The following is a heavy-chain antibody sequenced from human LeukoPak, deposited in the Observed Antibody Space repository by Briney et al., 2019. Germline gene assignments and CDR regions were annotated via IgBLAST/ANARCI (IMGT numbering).Heavy chain of an antibody. J-gene: IGHJ4*02. V-gene: IGHV4-30-4*07. CDR2: VSYSGAT. D-gene: IGHD5-18*01. CDR1: GASISSGTDS. CDR3: AREAIWGNSYGHFDY. Sequence: PSQTLSLTCTVSGASISSGTDSWGWLRQPPGRALEWIGYVSYSGATYYNPSLKSRLTISVDTSKNQFSLKLTSVTAAGTAVYYCAREAIWGNSYGHFDYWGQGKLVTVSS.